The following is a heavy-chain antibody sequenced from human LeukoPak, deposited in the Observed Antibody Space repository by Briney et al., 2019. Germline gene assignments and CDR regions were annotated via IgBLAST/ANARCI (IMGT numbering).Heavy chain of an antibody. CDR2: IKKDGREK. CDR1: GFTVSNYW. CDR3: VRDVSDENDSASRMHLDS. Sequence: QPGGSLRLSCAASGFTVSNYWMTWVRQAPGKGLEWVANIKKDGREKHYVDSVKGRLAISRDNARNSLFLQMNSLRAEDTAVYYCVRDVSDENDSASRMHLDSWGQGTLVSVSS. V-gene: IGHV3-7*01. D-gene: IGHD2-15*01. J-gene: IGHJ4*02.